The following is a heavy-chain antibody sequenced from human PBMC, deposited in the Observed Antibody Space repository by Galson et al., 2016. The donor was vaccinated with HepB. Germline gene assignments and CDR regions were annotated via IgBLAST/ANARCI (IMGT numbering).Heavy chain of an antibody. V-gene: IGHV3-7*01. CDR1: GFTLRTYS. Sequence: SLRLSCATSGFTLRTYSLTWVRQAPGKGLEWVANVKEDGNDKYYVDSVKGRFTISRDNAKNLLYLQMNSLRAEDTAVYYCMSHILRGQGTLVTVSS. D-gene: IGHD2-21*01. J-gene: IGHJ4*02. CDR2: VKEDGNDK. CDR3: MSHIL.